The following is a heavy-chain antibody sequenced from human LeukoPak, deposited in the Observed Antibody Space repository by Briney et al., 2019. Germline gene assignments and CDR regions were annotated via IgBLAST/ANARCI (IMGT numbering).Heavy chain of an antibody. CDR1: GGSILTTNW. Sequence: SETLSLTCAVSGGSILTTNWWSWVRQPPGQGLEWIGEIHLSGRTNYNLSLNSRVTLALDTSKNHLSLSLTSVTAADTAVYYCSRENGAFSPFGYWGQGTLVTVPS. V-gene: IGHV4-4*02. D-gene: IGHD2-8*01. CDR2: IHLSGRT. CDR3: SRENGAFSPFGY. J-gene: IGHJ4*02.